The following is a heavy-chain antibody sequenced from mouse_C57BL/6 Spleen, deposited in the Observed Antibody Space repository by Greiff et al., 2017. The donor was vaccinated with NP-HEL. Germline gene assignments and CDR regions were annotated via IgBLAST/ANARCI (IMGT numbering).Heavy chain of an antibody. CDR2: SEHKRGGR. Sequence: QVQLQQPGAELVKPGASVKLSCKASGYTFTSYWMHWVKQRPGRGLEWIGRSEHKRGGRKKNEKFKSKATLTVDKPSSTAYMQLSSLTSEDSAVYYCARYDLYAMDYWGQGTSVTVSS. CDR1: GYTFTSYW. D-gene: IGHD2-3*01. CDR3: ARYDLYAMDY. J-gene: IGHJ4*01. V-gene: IGHV1-72*01.